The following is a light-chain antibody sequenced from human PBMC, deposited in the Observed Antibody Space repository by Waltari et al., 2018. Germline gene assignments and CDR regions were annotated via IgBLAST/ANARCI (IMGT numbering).Light chain of an antibody. CDR1: MSNIGRNR. J-gene: IGLJ3*02. Sequence: QSLLTQPPSISGAPGQRVTISCSGGMSNIGRNRVNWYGQVPGTAPKLLIFRSDQRPSGVSDRFSGSKSGTSASLTITGLLSADEADYICAAWDDSLNAWIFGGGTRLTVL. V-gene: IGLV1-44*01. CDR2: RSD. CDR3: AAWDDSLNAWI.